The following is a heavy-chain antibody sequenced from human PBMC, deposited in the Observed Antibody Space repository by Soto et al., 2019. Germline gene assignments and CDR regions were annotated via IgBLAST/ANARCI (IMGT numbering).Heavy chain of an antibody. J-gene: IGHJ3*02. V-gene: IGHV1-8*01. Sequence: ASVKVSCKASGYTFTSYDINWVRQATGQGLEWMGWMNPNSGNTAYAQKFQGRVTMTRNTSISTAYMELSSLRSEDTAVYYCARERSGWGAFDIWGQGAMVTVSS. D-gene: IGHD6-19*01. CDR1: GYTFTSYD. CDR2: MNPNSGNT. CDR3: ARERSGWGAFDI.